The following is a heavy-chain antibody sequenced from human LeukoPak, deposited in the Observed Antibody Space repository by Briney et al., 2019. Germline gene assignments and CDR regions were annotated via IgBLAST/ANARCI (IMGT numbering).Heavy chain of an antibody. CDR2: IYYSGST. V-gene: IGHV4-59*08. J-gene: IGHJ4*02. D-gene: IGHD6-6*01. Sequence: SETLSLTCTVSGGSTSSYYWSWIRQPPGKGLEWIGYIYYSGSTNYNPSLKSRVTISVDTSKNQFSLKLSSVTAADTAVYYCASYSSSGVFDYWGQGTLVTVSS. CDR3: ASYSSSGVFDY. CDR1: GGSTSSYY.